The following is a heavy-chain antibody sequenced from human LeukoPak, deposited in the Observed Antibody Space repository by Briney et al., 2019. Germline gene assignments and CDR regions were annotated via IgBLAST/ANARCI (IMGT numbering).Heavy chain of an antibody. D-gene: IGHD1-26*01. CDR1: GGSISSSSYY. V-gene: IGHV4-39*07. J-gene: IGHJ4*02. CDR3: ARSIRGESGSYYEHYFDY. Sequence: SETLSLTCTVSGGSISSSSYYWGWIRRPPGKGLEWIGSIYYSGSTYYNPSLKSRVTISVDTSKNQFSLKLSSVTAADTAVYYCARSIRGESGSYYEHYFDYWGQGTLVTVSS. CDR2: IYYSGST.